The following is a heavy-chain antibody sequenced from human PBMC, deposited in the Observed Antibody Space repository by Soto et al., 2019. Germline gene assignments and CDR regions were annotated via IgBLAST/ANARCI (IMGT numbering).Heavy chain of an antibody. Sequence: SVKVSCKASGGTFSSYAISWVRQAPGQGLEWMGGIIPIFGTANYAQKFQGRVTITADESTSTAYMELSSLRSEDTAVYYCASALFRGYCSGGSCYDFDYWGQGTLVTVSS. D-gene: IGHD2-15*01. CDR1: GGTFSSYA. CDR2: IIPIFGTA. CDR3: ASALFRGYCSGGSCYDFDY. J-gene: IGHJ4*02. V-gene: IGHV1-69*13.